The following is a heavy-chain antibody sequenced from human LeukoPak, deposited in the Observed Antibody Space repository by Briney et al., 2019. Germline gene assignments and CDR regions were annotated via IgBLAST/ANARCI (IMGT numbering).Heavy chain of an antibody. J-gene: IGHJ4*02. Sequence: SETLSLTCTVSGGSISSYYWSWIRQPAGKGLEWIGRIYTSGSTNYNPSLKSRVTISVDRSKNQFSLKLSSVTAADTAVYYCARARDYYDSSGYYPDYWGQGTLVTVSS. CDR3: ARARDYYDSSGYYPDY. CDR2: IYTSGST. D-gene: IGHD3-22*01. CDR1: GGSISSYY. V-gene: IGHV4-4*07.